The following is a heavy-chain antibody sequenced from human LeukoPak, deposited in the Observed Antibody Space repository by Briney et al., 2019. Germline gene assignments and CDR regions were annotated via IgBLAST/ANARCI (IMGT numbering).Heavy chain of an antibody. CDR1: GGTFSSYA. J-gene: IGHJ3*02. Sequence: SVKVSCKASGGTFSSYAISWLRQAPGQGLEWMGGIIPIFGTANYAQKFQGRVTITTDESTSTAYMELSSLRSEDTAVYYCAREDRITMVRGVTADAFDIWGQGTMVTVSS. CDR3: AREDRITMVRGVTADAFDI. V-gene: IGHV1-69*05. CDR2: IIPIFGTA. D-gene: IGHD3-10*01.